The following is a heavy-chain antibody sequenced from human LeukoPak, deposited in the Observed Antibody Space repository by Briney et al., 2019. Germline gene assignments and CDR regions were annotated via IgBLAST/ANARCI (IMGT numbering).Heavy chain of an antibody. D-gene: IGHD2-2*01. CDR3: ASDYYCSSTSCRAAEYFQH. Sequence: PSETLSLTCAVSGGSFSGYYWSWIRQPPGKGLEWIGEINHSGSTNYNPSLKGRVTISVDTSKNQFSLKLSSVTAADTAVYYCASDYYCSSTSCRAAEYFQHWGQGTLVTVSS. V-gene: IGHV4-34*01. CDR1: GGSFSGYY. J-gene: IGHJ1*01. CDR2: INHSGST.